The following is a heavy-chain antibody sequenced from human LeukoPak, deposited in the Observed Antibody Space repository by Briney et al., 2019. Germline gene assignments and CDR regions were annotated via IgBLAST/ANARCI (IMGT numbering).Heavy chain of an antibody. Sequence: ASVKISCKVSGYTFTDYYMHWVQQAPGKGLEWMGLVDPEDGETIYAEKFLGRVTITADTSTDTAYMELSSLRSEDTAVYYCATDRPSYSSGYNCWGQGTLVTVSS. CDR3: ATDRPSYSSGYNC. J-gene: IGHJ4*02. D-gene: IGHD3-22*01. V-gene: IGHV1-69-2*01. CDR2: VDPEDGET. CDR1: GYTFTDYY.